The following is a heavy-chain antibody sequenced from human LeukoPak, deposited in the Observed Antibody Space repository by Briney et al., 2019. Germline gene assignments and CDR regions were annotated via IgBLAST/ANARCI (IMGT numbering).Heavy chain of an antibody. CDR1: GGSISNYY. CDR2: VYYTGST. Sequence: SETLSLTCPVSGGSISNYYYWTWIRQPPGRGLEWIGYVYYTGSTNFTPSLKSRVTISLDTSRNQFSLKLTSLTAADTAVYYCARGAMATTPFLDYWGQGTLVTVSS. V-gene: IGHV4-59*01. J-gene: IGHJ4*02. D-gene: IGHD5-24*01. CDR3: ARGAMATTPFLDY.